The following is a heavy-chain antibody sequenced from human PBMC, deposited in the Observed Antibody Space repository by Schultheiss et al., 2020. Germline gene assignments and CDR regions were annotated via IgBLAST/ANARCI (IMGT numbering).Heavy chain of an antibody. CDR1: GGSINSYY. CDR3: ARGALGGSLYYFDD. V-gene: IGHV4-4*07. J-gene: IGHJ4*02. D-gene: IGHD2-15*01. CDR2: IYTSGST. Sequence: SETLSLTCIVSGGSINSYYWNWIRQLAGKGLEWIGRIYTSGSTNYNPSLKGRVTMSIDASKNQFSLKLTSVTAADTAVYYCARGALGGSLYYFDDWGQGTLVTVSS.